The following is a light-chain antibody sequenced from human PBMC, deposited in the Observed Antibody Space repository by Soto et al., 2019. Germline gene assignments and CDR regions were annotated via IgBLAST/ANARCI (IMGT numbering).Light chain of an antibody. CDR1: QSVRSSC. J-gene: IGKJ1*01. CDR2: AAC. CDR3: QQYGSSPWT. V-gene: IGKV3-20*01. Sequence: EIVLTQSPVTLSLTPGERATPSGCASQSVRSSCFVWHEQKPGQARRLFSYAACRRATGIPDRFSDSGSGTDFTLTISRLEPEDFAVYYCQQYGSSPWTFGRGTEV.